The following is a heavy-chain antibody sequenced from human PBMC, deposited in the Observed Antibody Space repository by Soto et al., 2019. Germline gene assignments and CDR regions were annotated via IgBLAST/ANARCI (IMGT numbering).Heavy chain of an antibody. CDR1: GGSFSGYC. J-gene: IGHJ4*02. CDR3: ARVTTRRITIFGVVSPEYYFDY. CDR2: INHSGST. Sequence: PSETLSLTCAVYGGSFSGYCWTWIRQPPGTGLEWIGEINHSGSTNYNPSLKSRVTISVDTSKNQFSLKLSSVTAADTAVYYCARVTTRRITIFGVVSPEYYFDYWGQGTLVTVSS. V-gene: IGHV4-34*01. D-gene: IGHD3-3*01.